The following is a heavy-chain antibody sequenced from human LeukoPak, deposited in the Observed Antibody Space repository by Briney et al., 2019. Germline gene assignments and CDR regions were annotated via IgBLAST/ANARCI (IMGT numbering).Heavy chain of an antibody. Sequence: SETLSLTCTVSGGSISSYYWSWIRQPPGKGLEWIGYIYYSGSTNYNPSLKSRVTISVDTSKNQFSLKLSSVTAADTAVYYCARYYDILTGYSIASSGFDYWGQGTLVTVSS. CDR2: IYYSGST. V-gene: IGHV4-59*08. J-gene: IGHJ4*02. CDR3: ARYYDILTGYSIASSGFDY. D-gene: IGHD3-9*01. CDR1: GGSISSYY.